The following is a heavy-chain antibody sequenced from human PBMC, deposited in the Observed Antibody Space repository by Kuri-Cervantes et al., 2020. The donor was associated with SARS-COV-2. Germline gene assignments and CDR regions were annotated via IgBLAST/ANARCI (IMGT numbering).Heavy chain of an antibody. CDR1: GGSISSYY. V-gene: IGHV4-59*01. CDR2: IYYSGST. CDR3: FLMNYDRSGVYYNRDAFDI. Sequence: SETLSLTCTVSGGSISSYYWSWIRQSPGKGLEWIGYIYYSGSTNYNPSLKSRVTISVDTSKNQFSLKLSSVTAADTAVYYCFLMNYDRSGVYYNRDAFDIWGQGTMVTVSS. D-gene: IGHD3-22*01. J-gene: IGHJ3*02.